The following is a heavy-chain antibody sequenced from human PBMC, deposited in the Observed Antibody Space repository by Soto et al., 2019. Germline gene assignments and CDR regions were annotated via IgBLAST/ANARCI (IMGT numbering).Heavy chain of an antibody. V-gene: IGHV1-69*12. Sequence: QVQLVQSGAEVKKPGSSVKVSCKASGGTFSSYAISWVRHAPGQGLEWMGGIIPIFGTANYAQKFQGRVTITADESTSTAYMELSSLRSEDTAVYYCARSVLVPAATKYYYYYGMDVWGQGTTVTVSS. CDR2: IIPIFGTA. J-gene: IGHJ6*02. CDR1: GGTFSSYA. D-gene: IGHD2-2*01. CDR3: ARSVLVPAATKYYYYYGMDV.